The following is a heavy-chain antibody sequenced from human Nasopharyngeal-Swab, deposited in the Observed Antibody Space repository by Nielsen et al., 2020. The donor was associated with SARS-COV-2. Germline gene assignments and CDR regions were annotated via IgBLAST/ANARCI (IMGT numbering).Heavy chain of an antibody. J-gene: IGHJ6*02. D-gene: IGHD5-18*01. Sequence: SVKVSCKASGGTFSSYAISWVRQAPAQGREWMGGIIPIFGTANYAQKFQGRVTITADESTSTAYMALSSLRSEDTAVYCARGGYSYGHPTNRNYYYYYGMDAWGQGTTVTVSS. CDR1: GGTFSSYA. CDR2: IIPIFGTA. CDR3: ARGGYSYGHPTNRNYYYYYGMDA. V-gene: IGHV1-69*13.